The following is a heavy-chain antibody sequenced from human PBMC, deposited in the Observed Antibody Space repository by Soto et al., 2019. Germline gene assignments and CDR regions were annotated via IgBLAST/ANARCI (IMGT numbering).Heavy chain of an antibody. Sequence: GGSLRLSCAASGFTFSSYGMHWVRQAPGKGLEWVAVISYDGSNKYYADSVKGRFTISRDNSKNTLYLQMNSLRAEDTAVYYCAKESGSYYLTEYFQHWGQGTLVTVSS. J-gene: IGHJ1*01. V-gene: IGHV3-30*18. CDR3: AKESGSYYLTEYFQH. CDR2: ISYDGSNK. CDR1: GFTFSSYG. D-gene: IGHD1-26*01.